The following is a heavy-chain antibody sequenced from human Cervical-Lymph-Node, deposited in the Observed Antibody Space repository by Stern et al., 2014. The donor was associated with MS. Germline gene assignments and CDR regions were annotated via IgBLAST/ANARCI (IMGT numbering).Heavy chain of an antibody. D-gene: IGHD3-9*01. Sequence: QLQLQESGPGLVKPSQTLSLTCTVSGGSISSGSYYWSWIRQPAGKGLEWIGRIYTSGSTNYNPSLKSRVTISVDTPKNQFSLKLSSVTAADTAVYYCARDCRLRYFDNYGMDVWGQGTTVTVSS. CDR1: GGSISSGSYY. CDR2: IYTSGST. V-gene: IGHV4-61*02. CDR3: ARDCRLRYFDNYGMDV. J-gene: IGHJ6*02.